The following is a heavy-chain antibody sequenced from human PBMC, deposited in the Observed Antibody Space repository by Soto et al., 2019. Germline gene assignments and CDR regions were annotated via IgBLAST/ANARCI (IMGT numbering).Heavy chain of an antibody. CDR1: GFTFSSYA. V-gene: IGHV3-30-3*01. J-gene: IGHJ4*02. CDR3: ARDGSSGLDY. D-gene: IGHD6-6*01. CDR2: ISYDGSSK. Sequence: GGSLRLSCAASGFTFSSYAMHWVRQAPGKGLEWVAVISYDGSSKYYADSVKGRFTISRDNSKNTLYLQMNSLRAEDTAVYYCARDGSSGLDYWGQGTLVTVSS.